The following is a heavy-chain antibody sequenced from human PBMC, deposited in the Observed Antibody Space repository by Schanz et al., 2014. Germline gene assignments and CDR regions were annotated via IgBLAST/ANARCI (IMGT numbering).Heavy chain of an antibody. J-gene: IGHJ3*01. V-gene: IGHV1-2*02. CDR1: GNTLSAYY. D-gene: IGHD3-3*01. Sequence: QVPLVQSGADVMKPGASVKVSCKASGNTLSAYYIHWIRQAPGQGLEWKGWIDPNSGGTNYAQKFQGRVTMTSDTSITTVYMEVNSLTSDDTAVFYCARTASHDVWRGYIPHYAFDLWGQGTVVIVSS. CDR2: IDPNSGGT. CDR3: ARTASHDVWRGYIPHYAFDL.